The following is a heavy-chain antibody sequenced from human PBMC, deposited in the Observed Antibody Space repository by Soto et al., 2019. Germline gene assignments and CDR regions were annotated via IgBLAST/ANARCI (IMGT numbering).Heavy chain of an antibody. CDR3: ARRSDFWSGYYYYYYYGMDV. J-gene: IGHJ6*02. D-gene: IGHD3-3*01. CDR2: IIPILGTA. V-gene: IGHV1-69*06. CDR1: GGTFSSYA. Sequence: QVQLVQSGAEVKKPGSSVKVSCKASGGTFSSYAISWVRQAPGQGLEWMGGIIPILGTANYAQKFQGRVTITADKSTSTAYMELSSLRSEDTAVYYCARRSDFWSGYYYYYYYGMDVWGQGTTVTVSS.